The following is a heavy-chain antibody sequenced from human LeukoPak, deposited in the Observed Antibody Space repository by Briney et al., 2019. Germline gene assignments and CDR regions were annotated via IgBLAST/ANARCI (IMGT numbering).Heavy chain of an antibody. CDR1: GYTFTSYA. D-gene: IGHD2-15*01. Sequence: ASVKVSCKASGYTFTSYAMNWVRQAPGQGLEWMGWMNPNSGNTGYAQKFQGRVTMTRNTSISTAYMELSSLRTEDTALYYCAKGGYCSGGSCYAGAFDIWGQGTMVTVSS. V-gene: IGHV1-8*02. CDR3: AKGGYCSGGSCYAGAFDI. CDR2: MNPNSGNT. J-gene: IGHJ3*02.